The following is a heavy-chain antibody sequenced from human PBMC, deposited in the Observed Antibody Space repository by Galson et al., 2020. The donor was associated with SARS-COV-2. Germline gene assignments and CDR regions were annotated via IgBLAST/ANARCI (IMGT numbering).Heavy chain of an antibody. D-gene: IGHD6-13*01. J-gene: IGHJ6*02. Sequence: GGSLRLSCAASGFTFSSYAMNWVRQAPGEGLEWVSATSGSGDTTHYAGSVKGRFTISRDNSKNTLYMQMNSVRAEDTSVYYCAKRLYSSSQSETRGMDVWGQGATVTVSS. CDR2: TSGSGDTT. CDR1: GFTFSSYA. CDR3: AKRLYSSSQSETRGMDV. V-gene: IGHV3-23*01.